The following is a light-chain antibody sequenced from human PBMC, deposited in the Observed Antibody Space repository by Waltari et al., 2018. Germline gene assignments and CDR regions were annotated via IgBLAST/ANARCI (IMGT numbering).Light chain of an antibody. CDR2: GAS. CDR3: QQYGSSIMYT. V-gene: IGKV3-20*01. CDR1: QSLTKKY. J-gene: IGKJ2*01. Sequence: VLTQSPGTLSLSPGERATLSCRASQSLTKKYLAWYQQKPGQAPSHLIYGASSRAAGIPDRFSGSGSGTDFTLTISRLEPEDFAVYYCQQYGSSIMYTFGQGTKLEIK.